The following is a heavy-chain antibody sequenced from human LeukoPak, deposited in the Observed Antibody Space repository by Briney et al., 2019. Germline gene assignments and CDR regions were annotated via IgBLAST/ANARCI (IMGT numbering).Heavy chain of an antibody. D-gene: IGHD4-17*01. Sequence: GGSLRLSCAASGFTFSSYSMNWVRQAPGKGLEWVAHIKEDGSERYYVDSVKGRFTISRDNAKSSLNLQMNSLRAEDTAVYYCARDGIHYGDYPWGQGTLVTVSS. CDR3: ARDGIHYGDYP. CDR2: IKEDGSER. J-gene: IGHJ5*02. V-gene: IGHV3-7*01. CDR1: GFTFSSYS.